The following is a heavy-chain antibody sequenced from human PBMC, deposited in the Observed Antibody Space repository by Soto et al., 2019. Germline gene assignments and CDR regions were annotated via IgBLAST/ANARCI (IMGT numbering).Heavy chain of an antibody. V-gene: IGHV3-11*03. CDR3: ARSGDNYNVLDY. CDR1: VFTLSDHY. J-gene: IGHJ4*02. CDR2: SSNSGTFT. Sequence: GGSLLVSCASSVFTLSDHYMSWIGQAPGKGLEWVSFSSNSGTFTKYADSVKGRFTISRDNAKNSLYLQINSLRGEDTAIYFCARSGDNYNVLDYWGPGTTVTVSS. D-gene: IGHD3-10*02.